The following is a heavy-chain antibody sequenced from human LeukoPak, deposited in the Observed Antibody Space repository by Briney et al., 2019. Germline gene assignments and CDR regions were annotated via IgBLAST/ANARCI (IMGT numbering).Heavy chain of an antibody. D-gene: IGHD3-22*01. J-gene: IGHJ5*02. CDR3: AREGGYYYDSSGSERGASFDP. CDR2: ISSSSSYI. V-gene: IGHV3-21*01. Sequence: GGSLRLSCAASGFTFSSYSMNWVRQAPGKGLEWVSSISSSSSYIYYADSVKGRFTISRDNAKNSLYLQMNSLRAEDTAVYYCAREGGYYYDSSGSERGASFDPWGQGTLVTVSS. CDR1: GFTFSSYS.